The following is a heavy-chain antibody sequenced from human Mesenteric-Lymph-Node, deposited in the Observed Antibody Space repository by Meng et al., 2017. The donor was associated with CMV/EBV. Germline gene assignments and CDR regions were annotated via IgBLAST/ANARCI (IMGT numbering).Heavy chain of an antibody. Sequence: TWVRQSPGQRPQWVGGIIPLSHTPIYAPNFEDRVTISADDSTSTAYMELSSLTSDDTAVYYCVRGFPYYDIFTQSTTYDDSRDWGQGTLVTVSS. CDR2: IIPLSHTP. J-gene: IGHJ1*01. V-gene: IGHV1-69*01. CDR3: VRGFPYYDIFTQSTTYDDSRD. D-gene: IGHD3-9*01.